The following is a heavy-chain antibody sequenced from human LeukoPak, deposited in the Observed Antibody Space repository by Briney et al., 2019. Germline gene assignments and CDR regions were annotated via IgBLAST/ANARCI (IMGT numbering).Heavy chain of an antibody. D-gene: IGHD2-15*01. V-gene: IGHV4-4*07. CDR2: IHDNGDS. Sequence: SETLSLTCSVSGGSISNYFWSWIRQPAGKGLEWIGRIHDNGDSNHNPSLKSRVTMSLDTSMNQVSLQLASVTAADTAVYYCARAPSGCGGTCPPGHWGPGTQVTVSS. CDR3: ARAPSGCGGTCPPGH. CDR1: GGSISNYF. J-gene: IGHJ4*02.